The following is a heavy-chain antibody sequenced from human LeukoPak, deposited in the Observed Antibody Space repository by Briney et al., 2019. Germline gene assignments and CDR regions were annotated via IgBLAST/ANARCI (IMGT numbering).Heavy chain of an antibody. CDR1: GFTFSSYG. CDR2: ISNDGSKK. CDR3: AKDTQGMTGGFDY. Sequence: AGGSLRLSCAASGFTFSSYGMHWVRQAPGKGLDWVAVISNDGSKKYYADSVKGRFTISRDNSKNTLSLQVSSLRTEDTAVYYCAKDTQGMTGGFDYWGQGTLVTVSS. V-gene: IGHV3-30*18. D-gene: IGHD4-23*01. J-gene: IGHJ4*02.